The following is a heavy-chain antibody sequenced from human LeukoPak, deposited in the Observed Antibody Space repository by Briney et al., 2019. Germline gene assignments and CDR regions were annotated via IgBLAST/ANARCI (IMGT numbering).Heavy chain of an antibody. Sequence: LETLSLTCTVSGGSISIYYWRWIRQPPQEGLEWIGYIYYSWSTNYNLSLKCRVAISVDTSKNQFSLKLSSVTAADTAVYYCARALIVVVPAAIRFDPWGQGTLVTVSS. CDR3: ARALIVVVPAAIRFDP. V-gene: IGHV4-59*01. CDR2: IYYSWST. J-gene: IGHJ5*02. D-gene: IGHD2-2*01. CDR1: GGSISIYY.